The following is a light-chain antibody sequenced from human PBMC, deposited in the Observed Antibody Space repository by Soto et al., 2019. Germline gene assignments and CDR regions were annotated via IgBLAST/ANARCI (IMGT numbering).Light chain of an antibody. J-gene: IGKJ4*01. Sequence: EIVMTQSPATLSVSPGERATLSCRASQSVSSNLAWYQQKPGQTPKLLIYVASTRATGISARFSGSGSGKEFTLTISRLQSEDFAVYYCQQYNVWPLTFGGGTKVEFK. CDR2: VAS. CDR1: QSVSSN. V-gene: IGKV3-15*01. CDR3: QQYNVWPLT.